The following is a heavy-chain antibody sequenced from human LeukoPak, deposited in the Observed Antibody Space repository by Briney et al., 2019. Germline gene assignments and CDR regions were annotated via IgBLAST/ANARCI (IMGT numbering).Heavy chain of an antibody. CDR1: GGSISSYY. CDR3: ARSRYSSSWLTTRYYYYGMDV. Sequence: SQTLSLTCTVSGGSISSYYWSWIRQPAGKGLEWIGRIYTSGSTNYNPSLKSRVTMSVDTSKNQFSLKLSSVTAADTAVYYCARSRYSSSWLTTRYYYYGMDVWGQGTTVTVSS. V-gene: IGHV4-4*07. D-gene: IGHD6-13*01. J-gene: IGHJ6*02. CDR2: IYTSGST.